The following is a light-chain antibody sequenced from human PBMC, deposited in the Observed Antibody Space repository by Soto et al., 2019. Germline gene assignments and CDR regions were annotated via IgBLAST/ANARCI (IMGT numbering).Light chain of an antibody. CDR2: EVS. CDR3: ISYTSDDVRYV. Sequence: QSALTQPASVSGTPGQSITISCTGSNSDVGIYDFVSWNQHHPGRAPKLIVSEVSHRPSGVSNRFSGSKSGNTASLTISGLQSDDEADYYCISYTSDDVRYVFGTGTKVTVL. J-gene: IGLJ1*01. V-gene: IGLV2-14*01. CDR1: NSDVGIYDF.